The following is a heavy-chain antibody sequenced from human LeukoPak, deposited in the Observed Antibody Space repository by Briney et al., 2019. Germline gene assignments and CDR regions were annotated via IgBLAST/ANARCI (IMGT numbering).Heavy chain of an antibody. V-gene: IGHV1-2*02. J-gene: IGHJ4*02. Sequence: ASVKVSCKTSGYTFTGYYMHWVRQAPGQGLEWMGWIDPNSGGTNYAQKFQGRVTMTRDTSISTAYMELSRLRSDDTAVYYCARSSEWPPLLDYWGQGTLVTVSS. CDR1: GYTFTGYY. D-gene: IGHD3-3*01. CDR2: IDPNSGGT. CDR3: ARSSEWPPLLDY.